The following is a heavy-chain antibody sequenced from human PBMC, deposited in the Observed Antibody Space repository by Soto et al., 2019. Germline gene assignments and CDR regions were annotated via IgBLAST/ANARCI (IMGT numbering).Heavy chain of an antibody. CDR1: GFSFSLYT. J-gene: IGHJ4*02. Sequence: EVQLVQSGGGLVKPGGSLRLSCAASGFSFSLYTMNWVRQAPGKGLEWVASIDSGSSTIHYAESMKVRFTISRDNAKKLLYLQMNSLRAEDTAIYYCGSARVVAILPDIYWGQGTLVTVSS. CDR2: IDSGSSTI. D-gene: IGHD2-21*01. V-gene: IGHV3-21*02. CDR3: GSARVVAILPDIY.